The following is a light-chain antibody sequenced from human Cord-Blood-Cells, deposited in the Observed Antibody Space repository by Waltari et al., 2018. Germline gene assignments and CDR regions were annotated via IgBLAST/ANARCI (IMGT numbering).Light chain of an antibody. CDR1: HGISNS. V-gene: IGKV1-NL1*01. CDR2: AAS. Sequence: DIQMTHSPYSLSASVGDRVTITCRASHGISNSLAWYQQKRGTAPKLLLYAASRLESGVPSRFSGSGSGTDYTLTVSRLQPEDFSTYYTQQYYSTPQTFGGGTKVEIK. CDR3: QQYYSTPQT. J-gene: IGKJ4*02.